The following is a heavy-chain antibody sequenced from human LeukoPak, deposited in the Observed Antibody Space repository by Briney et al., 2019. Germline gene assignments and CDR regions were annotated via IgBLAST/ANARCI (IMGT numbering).Heavy chain of an antibody. CDR3: ARSGVVVPAAIFVSWFDP. Sequence: PGGSLRLSCAASGFTFSSYWMTWVRQAPGKGLEWVANIKQDGSEKYYVDSVKGRFTISRDNAKNSLYLQMNSLRAEDTAVYYCARSGVVVPAAIFVSWFDPWGQGTLVTVSS. D-gene: IGHD2-2*01. J-gene: IGHJ5*02. V-gene: IGHV3-7*01. CDR2: IKQDGSEK. CDR1: GFTFSSYW.